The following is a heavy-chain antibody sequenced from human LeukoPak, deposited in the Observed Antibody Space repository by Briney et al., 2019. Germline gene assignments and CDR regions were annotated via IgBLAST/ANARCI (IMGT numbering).Heavy chain of an antibody. V-gene: IGHV3-20*04. CDR3: TRAPNIGSYWPLDY. Sequence: GGSLRLSCAASGFNFHNYGMSWVRQAPGKGLEWVSGINWNGYSKGYVGSVRGRFTISRDDAKNSLHLQMNSLRAEDTALYFCTRAPNIGSYWPLDYWGPGTLVTVSS. D-gene: IGHD1-26*01. CDR2: INWNGYSK. CDR1: GFNFHNYG. J-gene: IGHJ4*02.